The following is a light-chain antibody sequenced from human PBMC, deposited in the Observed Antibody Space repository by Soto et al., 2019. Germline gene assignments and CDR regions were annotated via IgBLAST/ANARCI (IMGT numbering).Light chain of an antibody. Sequence: EIVLTQSPGTLSVSPGERATLSCRASQTIGSNHLDWYQQKPGQAPSLLIYGTSSRTTGIPDRFSGSGSGTDFTLTITTLEPEDSAIYDCQQYVSWTCGQRTNVESK. CDR3: QQYVSWT. V-gene: IGKV3-20*01. CDR2: GTS. CDR1: QTIGSNH. J-gene: IGKJ1*01.